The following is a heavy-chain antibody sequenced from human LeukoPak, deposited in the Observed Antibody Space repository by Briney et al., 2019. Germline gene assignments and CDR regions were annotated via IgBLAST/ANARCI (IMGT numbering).Heavy chain of an antibody. CDR3: AKDYLYCSSTSCLNWFDP. CDR1: GYTFTSYG. CDR2: ISAYNGNT. V-gene: IGHV1-18*01. D-gene: IGHD2-2*01. Sequence: ASVKVSCKASGYTFTSYGISWVRQAPGQGLEWMGWISAYNGNTNYAQKLQGRVTMTTDTSTSTAYMELRSLRSDDTAVYYCAKDYLYCSSTSCLNWFDPWGQGTLVTVSS. J-gene: IGHJ5*02.